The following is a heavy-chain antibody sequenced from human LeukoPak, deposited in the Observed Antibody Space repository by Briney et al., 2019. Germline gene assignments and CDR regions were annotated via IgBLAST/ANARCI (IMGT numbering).Heavy chain of an antibody. D-gene: IGHD3-3*01. Sequence: GGSLRLSCAASGFTFSSYSMNWVRQAPGKGLEWVSYISSSGSTIYYADSVKGRFTISRDNAKNSLYLQMNSLRAEDTAVYYCARDLSTYDFWSGAYYYYYYMDVWGKGTTVTVSS. CDR1: GFTFSSYS. CDR2: ISSSGSTI. J-gene: IGHJ6*03. CDR3: ARDLSTYDFWSGAYYYYYYMDV. V-gene: IGHV3-48*04.